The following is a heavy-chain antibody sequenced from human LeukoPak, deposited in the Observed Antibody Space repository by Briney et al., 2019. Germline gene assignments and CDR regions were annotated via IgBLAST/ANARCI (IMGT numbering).Heavy chain of an antibody. CDR1: GFTFSGYA. V-gene: IGHV3-23*01. CDR2: FSASGDGT. CDR3: AQRQGHAFDN. J-gene: IGHJ4*02. Sequence: PGGSLRLSCAASGFTFSGYAMTWVRQAPGKGLEWVSYFSASGDGTYYADSVKGRFTISRDNSESTLYLQMNSLRADDTAVYYCAQRQGHAFDNWGQGTLVTVSS.